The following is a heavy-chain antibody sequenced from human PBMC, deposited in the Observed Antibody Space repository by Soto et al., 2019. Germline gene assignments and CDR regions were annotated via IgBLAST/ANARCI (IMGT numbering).Heavy chain of an antibody. V-gene: IGHV4-39*02. CDR1: GGSISSSSYY. D-gene: IGHD6-13*01. Sequence: PSETLSLTCTVSGGSISSSSYYWGWIRQPPGKGLEWIGSIYYSGSTYYNPSLKSRVTISVDTSKNQFSLKLSSVTAADTAVYYCARDIEAAGLFFDYWGQGTLVTVS. CDR2: IYYSGST. CDR3: ARDIEAAGLFFDY. J-gene: IGHJ4*02.